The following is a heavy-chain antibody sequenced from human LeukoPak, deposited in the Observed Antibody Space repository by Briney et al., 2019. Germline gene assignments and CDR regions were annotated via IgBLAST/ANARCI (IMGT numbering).Heavy chain of an antibody. CDR1: GFTFSSYA. Sequence: GGSLRLSCAASGFTFSSYAMSWVRQAPGKGLEWVSAISGSSGSTYYADSVKGRFTISRDNAKNSLYLQMNSLRAEDTAVYYCARDHKDWGVFDYWGQGTLVTVSS. D-gene: IGHD7-27*01. J-gene: IGHJ4*02. V-gene: IGHV3-23*01. CDR3: ARDHKDWGVFDY. CDR2: ISGSSGST.